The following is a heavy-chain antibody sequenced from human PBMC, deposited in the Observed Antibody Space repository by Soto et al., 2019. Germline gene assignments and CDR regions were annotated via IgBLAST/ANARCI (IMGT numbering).Heavy chain of an antibody. CDR1: GGTFSSYA. Sequence: SVKVSCKASGGTFSSYAISWVRQAPGQGLEWMGGIIPIFGTANYAQKFQGRVTITADKSTSTAYMELSSLRSEDTAVYYCARDRSVVGTYYFDYWGQGTLVTVSS. D-gene: IGHD2-15*01. J-gene: IGHJ4*02. CDR2: IIPIFGTA. CDR3: ARDRSVVGTYYFDY. V-gene: IGHV1-69*06.